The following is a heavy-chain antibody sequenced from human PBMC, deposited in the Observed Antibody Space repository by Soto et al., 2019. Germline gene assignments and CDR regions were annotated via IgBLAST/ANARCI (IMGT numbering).Heavy chain of an antibody. CDR2: TKTDGTT. D-gene: IGHD3-10*01. CDR1: GFTFSRHW. V-gene: IGHV3-74*01. J-gene: IGHJ3*02. Sequence: GGSLRLSCAASGFTFSRHWIHWVRQAPGQGLVWVSRTKTDGTTSYADSVRGRFTISRDNAENTLYLQMNSLRAEDTAVYYCVRDMRAVPWYGGISSAFDMWGQGTMVTV. CDR3: VRDMRAVPWYGGISSAFDM.